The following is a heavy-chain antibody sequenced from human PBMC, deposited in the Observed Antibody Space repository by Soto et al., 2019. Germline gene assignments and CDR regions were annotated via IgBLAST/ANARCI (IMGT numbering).Heavy chain of an antibody. Sequence: EVQLVESGGGLVQPGGSLRLSCAASGFTFSRHWMHWVRQIPGKGLMWVSRIDNDGVGTSYADSVRGRFTMSRDNAKNTLYLQMDNLRVENTVGYFCARVGGFDPLHDYWGQGTLVTVSS. CDR3: ARVGGFDPLHDY. CDR1: GFTFSRHW. V-gene: IGHV3-74*01. D-gene: IGHD5-12*01. J-gene: IGHJ4*02. CDR2: IDNDGVGT.